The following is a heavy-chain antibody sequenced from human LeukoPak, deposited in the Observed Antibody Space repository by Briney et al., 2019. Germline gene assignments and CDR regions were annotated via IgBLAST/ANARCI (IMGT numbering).Heavy chain of an antibody. Sequence: PGGSLRLSCAASGFTFSSYAMHWLRQAPGKGLEYVSTISDNGGSTFYANSVKGRFTISRDNSKNTLYLQMGSLRPEDMAVYYCARALIAARPDSLFDYWGQGTLVTVSS. D-gene: IGHD6-6*01. CDR3: ARALIAARPDSLFDY. CDR2: ISDNGGST. J-gene: IGHJ4*02. CDR1: GFTFSSYA. V-gene: IGHV3-64*01.